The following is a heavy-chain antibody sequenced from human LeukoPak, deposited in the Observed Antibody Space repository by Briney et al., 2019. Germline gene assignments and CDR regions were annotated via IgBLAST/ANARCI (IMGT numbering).Heavy chain of an antibody. D-gene: IGHD3-22*01. V-gene: IGHV3-23*01. CDR1: GFTFSSYA. J-gene: IGHJ4*02. CDR3: AKYGYYYDSSGYPDY. CDR2: ISGSGGST. Sequence: PGGSLRLSCAASGFTFSSYAKSWVRQAPGKGLEWVSAISGSGGSTYYADSVKGRFTISRDNSKNTLYLQMNSLRAEDTAVYYCAKYGYYYDSSGYPDYWGQGNLVNGSS.